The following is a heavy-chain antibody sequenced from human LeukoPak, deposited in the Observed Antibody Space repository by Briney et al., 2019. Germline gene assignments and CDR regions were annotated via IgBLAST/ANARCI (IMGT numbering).Heavy chain of an antibody. CDR3: ARNLEVY. J-gene: IGHJ4*02. CDR1: GYTFTSYH. Sequence: ASVKVSCKTSGYTFTSYHLHWVQQAPGQGLEWMGIINLSGGSTNYARKFQGRVTMTRDTSTSTVYMELSNLRSEDTAVYYCARNLEVYWGQGTLVTVSS. D-gene: IGHD3-3*01. V-gene: IGHV1-46*01. CDR2: INLSGGST.